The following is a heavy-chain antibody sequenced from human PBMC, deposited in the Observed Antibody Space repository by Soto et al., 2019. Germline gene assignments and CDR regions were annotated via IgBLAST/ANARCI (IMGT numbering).Heavy chain of an antibody. V-gene: IGHV1-2*02. CDR2: INTLSGDT. D-gene: IGHD3-3*02. J-gene: IGHJ4*02. Sequence: ASVKVSCKASGCTFSGYYMHWVRQAPGQGLEWMGWINTLSGDTSFPQKFQGRLAMTRDTSIDTAFMEVSRLTSDDTAIYYCARSLLKVILPLGYWGQGTLVTVSS. CDR3: ARSLLKVILPLGY. CDR1: GCTFSGYY.